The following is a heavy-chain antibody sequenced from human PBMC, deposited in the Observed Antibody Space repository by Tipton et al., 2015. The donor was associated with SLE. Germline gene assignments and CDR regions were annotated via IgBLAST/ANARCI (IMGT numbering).Heavy chain of an antibody. D-gene: IGHD3-22*01. CDR3: ARVPRPDSSGSPLGY. Sequence: SLRLSCAASGFTFNIHSMTWVRQAPGKGLKWVSGISGGRTYYADSVKGRFTISRDNAKNSLYLQMNSLRAEDTAVYYCARVPRPDSSGSPLGYWGQGTLVTVSS. CDR2: ISGGRT. J-gene: IGHJ4*02. CDR1: GFTFNIHS. V-gene: IGHV3-69-1*01.